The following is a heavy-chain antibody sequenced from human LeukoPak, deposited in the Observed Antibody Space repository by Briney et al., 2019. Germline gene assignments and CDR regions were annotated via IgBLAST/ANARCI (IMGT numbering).Heavy chain of an antibody. J-gene: IGHJ4*02. CDR3: TTGIRGD. CDR1: GFTFSSYW. V-gene: IGHV3-15*04. CDR2: IASKTDGGTT. Sequence: GGSLRLSCAASGFTFSSYWMNWARQAPGKGLEWVGRIASKTDGGTTDYAAPVKGRFTISRDDSKNTLFLQMNSLKTEDTAVYYCTTGIRGDCGQGTLVTVSS.